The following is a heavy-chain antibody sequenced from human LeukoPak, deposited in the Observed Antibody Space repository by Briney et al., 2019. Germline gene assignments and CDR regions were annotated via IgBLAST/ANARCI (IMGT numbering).Heavy chain of an antibody. J-gene: IGHJ4*02. CDR3: AGVSYDHFPYYFDY. Sequence: SETLSLTCTVSGGSISSSSYYWGWICQPPGKGLEWIGSIDYSGSTYYNPALKSRVTISVDTSKNQFSLKLSSVTAADTAVYYCAGVSYDHFPYYFDYWGQGTLVTVSS. CDR1: GGSISSSSYY. CDR2: IDYSGST. V-gene: IGHV4-39*07. D-gene: IGHD3-3*01.